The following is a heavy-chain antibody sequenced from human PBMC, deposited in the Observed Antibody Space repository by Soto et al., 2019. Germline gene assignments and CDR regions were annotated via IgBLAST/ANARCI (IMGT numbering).Heavy chain of an antibody. CDR3: ATDPPVYYDSSGYNY. CDR1: GYTLTELS. Sequence: ASVKVSCKVSGYTLTELSMHWVRQAPGKGLEWMGGFDPEDGETIYAQKFQGRVTMTEDTSTDTAYMELSSLRSEDTAVYYCATDPPVYYDSSGYNYWGQGTLVTVSS. D-gene: IGHD3-22*01. J-gene: IGHJ4*02. V-gene: IGHV1-24*01. CDR2: FDPEDGET.